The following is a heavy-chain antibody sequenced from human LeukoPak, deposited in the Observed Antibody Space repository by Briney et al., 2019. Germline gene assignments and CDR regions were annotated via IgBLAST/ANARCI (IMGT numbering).Heavy chain of an antibody. J-gene: IGHJ4*02. V-gene: IGHV3-66*01. CDR2: MYSGGSA. D-gene: IGHD3-3*01. CDR1: GLTFNTYR. Sequence: GGSLSLSCAASGLTFNTYRMNWVGQAAGKGGEGVSGMYSGGSAYYADSVKGRFTISRDNYKNTLDLQINSLRAVATAVYYGARVYSLGFWSGYYVGWGQGTLVTVSS. CDR3: ARVYSLGFWSGYYVG.